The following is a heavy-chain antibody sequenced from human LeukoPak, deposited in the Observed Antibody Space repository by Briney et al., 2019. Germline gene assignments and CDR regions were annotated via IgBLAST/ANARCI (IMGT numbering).Heavy chain of an antibody. CDR2: IKQDGSEK. J-gene: IGHJ4*02. V-gene: IGHV3-7*03. D-gene: IGHD5-18*01. CDR3: ARVLPGYYFDY. CDR1: GFTFSSYA. Sequence: PGGSLRLSCAASGFTFSSYAMSWVRQAPGKGLEWVANIKQDGSEKYYVDSVTGRFTISRDNAKNSLYLQMNSLRAVDTAVYYCARVLPGYYFDYWGQGTLVTVSS.